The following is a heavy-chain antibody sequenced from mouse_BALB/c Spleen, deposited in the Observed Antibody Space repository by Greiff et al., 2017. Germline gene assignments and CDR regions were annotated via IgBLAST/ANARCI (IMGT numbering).Heavy chain of an antibody. J-gene: IGHJ1*01. CDR2: INPSSGYT. V-gene: IGHV1-4*02. CDR3: ARFTTATTWYFDV. CDR1: GYTFTSYT. D-gene: IGHD1-2*01. Sequence: QVQLKESAAELARPGASVKMSCKASGYTFTSYTMHWVKQRPGQGLEWIGYINPSSGYTEYNQKFKDKTTLTADKSSSTAYMQLSSLTSEDSAVYYCARFTTATTWYFDVWGAGTTVTVSS.